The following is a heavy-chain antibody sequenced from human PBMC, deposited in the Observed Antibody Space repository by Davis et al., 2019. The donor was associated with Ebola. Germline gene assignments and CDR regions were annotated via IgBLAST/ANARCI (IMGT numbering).Heavy chain of an antibody. CDR2: VRQDGSEK. D-gene: IGHD3-22*01. J-gene: IGHJ4*02. Sequence: GGSLRLSCTASGFTFSSYWMSWVRQAPGKGLEWVASVRQDGSEKNYVDSVKGRFTISRDNAENSLSLQMNSLRAEDTAVYYCAKNYYHSSGSPHFDYWGQGTLVSVSS. V-gene: IGHV3-7*03. CDR3: AKNYYHSSGSPHFDY. CDR1: GFTFSSYW.